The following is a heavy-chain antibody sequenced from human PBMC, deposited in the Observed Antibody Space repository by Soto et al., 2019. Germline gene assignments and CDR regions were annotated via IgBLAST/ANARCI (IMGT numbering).Heavy chain of an antibody. D-gene: IGHD5-18*01. CDR3: ASEWIHGY. Sequence: PSETLSLTCAVPGGSISSSKWWSWVRQPPGKGLEWIGEIDHSGSTNYNPSLKSRVTISVDKSENQVSLKLNSVTAADTAVYYCASEWIHGYWGQGTLVTVSS. V-gene: IGHV4-4*02. CDR1: GGSISSSKW. J-gene: IGHJ4*02. CDR2: IDHSGST.